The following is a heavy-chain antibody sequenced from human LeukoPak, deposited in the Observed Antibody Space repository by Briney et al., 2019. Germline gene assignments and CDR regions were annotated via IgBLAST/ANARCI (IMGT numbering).Heavy chain of an antibody. CDR3: ARVRAGDTRDFDF. V-gene: IGHV1-46*01. J-gene: IGHJ4*02. CDR1: GYTFTAYY. D-gene: IGHD3-10*01. Sequence: GASVKVSCKASGYTFTAYYIHWLQQAPGQGPEWMGRIRPSGGTTNYAQKFQGRVTMTRDSSTSTVYMDLSSLRSEDTAVYYCARVRAGDTRDFDFWGQGTLVTVSS. CDR2: IRPSGGTT.